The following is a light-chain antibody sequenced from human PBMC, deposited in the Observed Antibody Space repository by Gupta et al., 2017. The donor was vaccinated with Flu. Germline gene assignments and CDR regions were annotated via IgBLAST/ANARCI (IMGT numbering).Light chain of an antibody. Sequence: QSVLTQPPSVSGAPGQRVTISCTGSSSNIGAGYDVHWYQQLPGTAPKLLIYGNSNRPSGVPDRFSGSKSGTSASLAITGLQADDEADYYGQSYDSILSGSVFGGGTKLTVL. J-gene: IGLJ3*02. CDR3: QSYDSILSGSV. CDR1: SSNIGAGYD. V-gene: IGLV1-40*01. CDR2: GNS.